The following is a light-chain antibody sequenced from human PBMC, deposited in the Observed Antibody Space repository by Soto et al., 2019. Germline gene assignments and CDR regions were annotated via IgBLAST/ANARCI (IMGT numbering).Light chain of an antibody. Sequence: QSVLTQPPSVSGAPGQTITISCTGSSSNIGAGYDVHWYQQLPGRAPKVLIYGNNNRPSGVPDRFSGSKSGTSVSLAITGLRGEDEADYHCQSSDSSLRNAVFGGGTKLTVL. CDR2: GNN. V-gene: IGLV1-40*01. J-gene: IGLJ2*01. CDR3: QSSDSSLRNAV. CDR1: SSNIGAGYD.